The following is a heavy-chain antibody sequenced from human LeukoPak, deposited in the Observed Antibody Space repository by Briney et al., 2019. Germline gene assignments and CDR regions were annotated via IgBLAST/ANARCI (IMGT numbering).Heavy chain of an antibody. J-gene: IGHJ5*02. V-gene: IGHV4-59*01. CDR1: GVSISSYY. CDR3: ARVGYGDHGANWFDP. D-gene: IGHD4-17*01. CDR2: IYYSGST. Sequence: PSETLSLTCTVSGVSISSYYWSWIRQPPGEGLEWIGYIYYSGSTNYNPSLKSRVTISVDTSKNQFSLKLSSVTAADTAVYYCARVGYGDHGANWFDPWGQGTLVTVSS.